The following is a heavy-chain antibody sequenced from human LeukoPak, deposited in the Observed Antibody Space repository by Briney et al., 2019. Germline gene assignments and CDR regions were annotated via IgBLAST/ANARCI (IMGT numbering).Heavy chain of an antibody. Sequence: GGSLRLSCAASGFTFSTYWMHWVRQAPGKGLVWVSRTNSDGSSTVYADSVKGRFTISRDNAKNTLYLQMNSLKIEDSAVYYCTTYTNGAFHIWGQGTKVTVSS. CDR2: TNSDGSST. CDR3: TTYTNGAFHI. CDR1: GFTFSTYW. J-gene: IGHJ3*02. V-gene: IGHV3-74*01. D-gene: IGHD1-14*01.